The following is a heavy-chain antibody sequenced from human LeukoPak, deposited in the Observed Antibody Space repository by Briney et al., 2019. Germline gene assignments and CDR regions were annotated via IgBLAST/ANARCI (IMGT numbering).Heavy chain of an antibody. D-gene: IGHD4-17*01. CDR2: ISGVGST. V-gene: IGHV3-23*01. CDR1: GFTFGSYV. CDR3: AREPTVTTWGY. J-gene: IGHJ4*02. Sequence: GGSLRLSCAASGFTFGSYVMSWVRQAPGKGLEWVSSISGVGSTYYADSVRGRITISRDNSRNTLYLQMNSLRAEDTAVYYCAREPTVTTWGYWGQGTLVTVSS.